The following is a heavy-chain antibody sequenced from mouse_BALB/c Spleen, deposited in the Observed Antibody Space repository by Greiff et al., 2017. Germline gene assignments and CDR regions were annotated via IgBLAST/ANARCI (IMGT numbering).Heavy chain of an antibody. D-gene: IGHD2-2*01. CDR1: GFTFSSFG. CDR3: ARSGHYGYDRAMDY. V-gene: IGHV5-17*02. CDR2: ISSGSSTI. Sequence: EVQGVESGGGLVQPGGSRKLSCAASGFTFSSFGMHWVRQAPEKGLEWVPYISSGSSTIYYADTVKGRFTISRDNPKNTLFLQMTSLRSEDTAMYYCARSGHYGYDRAMDYWGQGTSVTVSS. J-gene: IGHJ4*01.